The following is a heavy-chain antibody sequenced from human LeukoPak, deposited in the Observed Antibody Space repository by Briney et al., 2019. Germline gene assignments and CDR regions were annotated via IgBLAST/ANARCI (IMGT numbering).Heavy chain of an antibody. V-gene: IGHV3-11*01. J-gene: IGHJ4*02. Sequence: GGSLRLSCAASGSTFSDYYMSWIRQAPGKGLEWVSYISSSGGAIYYADSVKGRFTISRDNAKNSLDLQMNSLRVEDTAVYYCARDEGILAYSNYGFDYWGQGTLVTVSS. CDR3: ARDEGILAYSNYGFDY. D-gene: IGHD4-11*01. CDR2: ISSSGGAI. CDR1: GSTFSDYY.